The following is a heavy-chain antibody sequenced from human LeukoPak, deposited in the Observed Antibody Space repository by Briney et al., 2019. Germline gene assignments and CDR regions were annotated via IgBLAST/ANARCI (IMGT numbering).Heavy chain of an antibody. V-gene: IGHV3-21*01. CDR3: ARVGYCSSTSCYKEVDY. CDR2: ISSSSSYI. J-gene: IGHJ4*02. D-gene: IGHD2-2*02. CDR1: GFTFSSYS. Sequence: GGSLRLSCAASGFTFSSYSMNWVRQAPGKGLEWVSSISSSSSYIYYADSVKGRFTISRDNAKNSLYLQMNSLRAEDTAVYYCARVGYCSSTSCYKEVDYWGQGTLVTVSP.